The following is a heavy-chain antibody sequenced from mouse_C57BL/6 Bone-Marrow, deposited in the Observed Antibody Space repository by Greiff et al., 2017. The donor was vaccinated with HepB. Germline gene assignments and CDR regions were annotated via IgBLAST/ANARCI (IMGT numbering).Heavy chain of an antibody. V-gene: IGHV1-80*01. CDR1: GYAFSSYW. Sequence: VQLQQSGAELVKPGASVKISCKASGYAFSSYWMNWVKQRPGKGLEWIGQIYPGDGDTNYNGKFKGKATLTADKSSSTAYMQLSSLASEDSAGYGCAREGDHGGFAYWGQGTLVTVSA. J-gene: IGHJ3*01. CDR2: IYPGDGDT. CDR3: AREGDHGGFAY.